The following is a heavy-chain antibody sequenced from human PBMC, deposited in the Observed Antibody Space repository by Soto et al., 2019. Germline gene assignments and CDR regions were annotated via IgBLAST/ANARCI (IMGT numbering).Heavy chain of an antibody. V-gene: IGHV1-69*04. D-gene: IGHD3-10*01. CDR2: IIPILGIA. J-gene: IGHJ4*02. CDR3: ARDMTLVRGVDN. Sequence: ASVKVSCKASGGTFSSYTISWVRQAPGQGLEWMGRIIPILGIANYARKFQGRVTITADKSTSTAYMELSSLRSEDTAVYYCARDMTLVRGVDNWGQGTLVTVSS. CDR1: GGTFSSYT.